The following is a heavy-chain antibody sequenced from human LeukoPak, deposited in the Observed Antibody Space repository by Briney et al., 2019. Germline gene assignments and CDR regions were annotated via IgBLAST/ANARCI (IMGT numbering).Heavy chain of an antibody. J-gene: IGHJ4*02. Sequence: PSETLSLTCAVSGDSISSDGYSWSWIRQPPGKGLEWIGYIYHSGSTYYNPSLQSRVTISVDRSKNHFSLRLSSVTAADTAVYYCACSSGYYRGGPFDYWGQGTLVTVSS. CDR2: IYHSGST. V-gene: IGHV4-30-2*01. CDR3: ACSSGYYRGGPFDY. D-gene: IGHD3-22*01. CDR1: GDSISSDGYS.